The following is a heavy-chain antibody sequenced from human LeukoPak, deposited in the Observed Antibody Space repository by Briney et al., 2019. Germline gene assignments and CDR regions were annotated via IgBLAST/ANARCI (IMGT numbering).Heavy chain of an antibody. Sequence: PGGSLRLSCAASGFTFSSYGMHWVRQAPGKGLEWVAVISYDGSNKYYADSVKGRFTISRDNSKNTLYLQTNSLRAEDTAVYYCAKTDYYYGMDVWGQGTTVTVSS. CDR2: ISYDGSNK. CDR1: GFTFSSYG. J-gene: IGHJ6*02. CDR3: AKTDYYYGMDV. V-gene: IGHV3-30*18.